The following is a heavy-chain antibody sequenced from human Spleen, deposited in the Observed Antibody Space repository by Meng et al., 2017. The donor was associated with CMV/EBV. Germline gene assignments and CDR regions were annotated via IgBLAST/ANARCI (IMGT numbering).Heavy chain of an antibody. CDR3: AREGSYGDFDY. J-gene: IGHJ4*02. CDR2: IYTSGRT. CDR1: GGSIRIYY. Sequence: QGKLQETGQGLVNTSETLSVSFTVAGGSIRIYYWSWIWQPAGQGLEWIGRIYTSGRTNYNPSLKSRVTMSVDTSKNQFSLKLSSVTAADTAVYYCAREGSYGDFDYWGQGTLVTVSS. D-gene: IGHD5-18*01. V-gene: IGHV4-4*07.